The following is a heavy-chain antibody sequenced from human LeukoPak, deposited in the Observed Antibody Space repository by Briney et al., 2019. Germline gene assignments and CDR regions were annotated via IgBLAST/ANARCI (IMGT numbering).Heavy chain of an antibody. CDR2: IDPGGGTT. CDR1: GYTFTNYY. V-gene: IGHV1-46*01. J-gene: IGHJ4*02. Sequence: ASVKVSCKASGYTFTNYYLHWVRQAPGQGPKWMGIIDPGGGTTRYTQKFQDRVTMTTDKSTNTAYMELTGLRSEDTAVYYCAREPGSAKRFDYWGQGALVTVSS. CDR3: AREPGSAKRFDY.